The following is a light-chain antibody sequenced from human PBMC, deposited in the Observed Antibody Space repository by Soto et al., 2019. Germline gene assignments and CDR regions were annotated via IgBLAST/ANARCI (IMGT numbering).Light chain of an antibody. Sequence: DIKITQSPSTLSGYVGDRVTITCRASQTISSWLAWYQQKKGKAPKLLIYKASSLQSGVPSRFRGSGSWTEFTLTISRLQPDDVETDYCQQYNSYPLTFGQGTKVDIK. CDR3: QQYNSYPLT. CDR2: KAS. J-gene: IGKJ1*01. CDR1: QTISSW. V-gene: IGKV1-5*03.